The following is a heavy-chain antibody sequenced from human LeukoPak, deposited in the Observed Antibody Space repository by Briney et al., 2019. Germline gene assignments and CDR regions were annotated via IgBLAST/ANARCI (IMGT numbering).Heavy chain of an antibody. V-gene: IGHV4-61*02. Sequence: SQTLSLTCTVSGGSISSGSYYWSWIRQPAGKGLEWIGRIYTNGSTNYNPSLKSRVTISVDTSKNQFSLKLSSVTAADTAVYYCASQQWLVEGIAFDIWGQGTMVTVSS. J-gene: IGHJ3*02. CDR1: GGSISSGSYY. D-gene: IGHD6-19*01. CDR2: IYTNGST. CDR3: ASQQWLVEGIAFDI.